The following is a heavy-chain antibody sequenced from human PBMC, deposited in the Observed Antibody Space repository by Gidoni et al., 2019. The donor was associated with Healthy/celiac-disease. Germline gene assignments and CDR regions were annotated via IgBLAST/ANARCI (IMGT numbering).Heavy chain of an antibody. CDR1: GGTSTSDA. D-gene: IGHD1-7*01. CDR3: ARARPAGTTPNWFDP. J-gene: IGHJ5*02. Sequence: HVQLVHSGAEVQQPRSSAEVSCKAPGGTSTSDAIRWVRQAPGQGLEWMGGIIPIFGTANYAQKFQGRVTITADESTSTAYMELSSLRSEDTAVYYCARARPAGTTPNWFDPWGQGTLVTVSS. V-gene: IGHV1-69*01. CDR2: IIPIFGTA.